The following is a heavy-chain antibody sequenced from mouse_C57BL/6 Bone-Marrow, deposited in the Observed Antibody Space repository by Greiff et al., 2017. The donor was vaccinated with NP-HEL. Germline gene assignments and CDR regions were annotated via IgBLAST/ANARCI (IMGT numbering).Heavy chain of an antibody. J-gene: IGHJ3*01. CDR1: GFTFSDSG. CDR2: ISSGSSTI. D-gene: IGHD2-4*01. V-gene: IGHV5-17*01. Sequence: EVHLVESGGGLVKPGGSLKLSCAASGFTFSDSGMHWVRQAPEKGLEWVAYISSGSSTIYYADTVKGRFTISRDNAKNTLFLQMTSLRAEDTAMYYCARIYYDYDGGFAYWGQGTLVTVSA. CDR3: ARIYYDYDGGFAY.